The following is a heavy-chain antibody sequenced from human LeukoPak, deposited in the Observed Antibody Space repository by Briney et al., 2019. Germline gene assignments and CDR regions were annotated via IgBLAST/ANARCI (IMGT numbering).Heavy chain of an antibody. D-gene: IGHD6-19*01. J-gene: IGHJ4*02. Sequence: PSETLSLTCTVSGGSISSYYWSWIRQPPGKGLEWIGYIYYSGSTNYNPSLKSRVTISVDTSKNQFSLKLSSVTAADTAVCYCARDPLRGSGFDYWGQGTLVTVSS. V-gene: IGHV4-59*01. CDR2: IYYSGST. CDR1: GGSISSYY. CDR3: ARDPLRGSGFDY.